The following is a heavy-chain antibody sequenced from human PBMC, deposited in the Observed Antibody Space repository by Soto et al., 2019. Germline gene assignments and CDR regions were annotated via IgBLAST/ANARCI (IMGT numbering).Heavy chain of an antibody. CDR2: IKQDGSEK. CDR3: ARDLGNYDILTGLYYFDY. CDR1: GFTFSSYW. Sequence: QAGGSLRLSCAASGFTFSSYWMSWVRQAPGKGLEWVANIKQDGSEKYYVDSGKGRFTISRDNAKNSLYLQMNSLRAEDTAVYYCARDLGNYDILTGLYYFDYWGQGTLVTVSS. V-gene: IGHV3-7*01. D-gene: IGHD3-9*01. J-gene: IGHJ4*02.